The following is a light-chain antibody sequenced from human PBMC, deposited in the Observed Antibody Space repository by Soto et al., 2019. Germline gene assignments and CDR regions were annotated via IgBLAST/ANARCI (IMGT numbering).Light chain of an antibody. CDR1: SSDVGGYNY. CDR2: EVS. J-gene: IGLJ1*01. V-gene: IGLV2-14*01. Sequence: LTQPASVSGSPGQSITISCTGTSSDVGGYNYVSWYQQHPGKAPKLMIYEVSNRPSGVSNRFSGSKSGNTASLTISGLQAEDEADYYCSSYTTSSSYVFGTGTKVTVL. CDR3: SSYTTSSSYV.